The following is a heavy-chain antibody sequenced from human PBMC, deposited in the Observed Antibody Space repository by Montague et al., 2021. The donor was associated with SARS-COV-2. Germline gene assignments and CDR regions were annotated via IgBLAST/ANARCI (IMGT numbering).Heavy chain of an antibody. Sequence: SETLSLTRSVSGGSMINNYWSWIRQPPGKGLEWMGYIYYTGSTDYNPSLESRATLSIDTSKNEFSLKLTSVTAADTAVYYCARGGGRLQYSYYYGMDVWGQGTTVTVSS. D-gene: IGHD5-12*01. J-gene: IGHJ6*02. CDR1: GGSMINNY. CDR2: IYYTGST. CDR3: ARGGGRLQYSYYYGMDV. V-gene: IGHV4-59*01.